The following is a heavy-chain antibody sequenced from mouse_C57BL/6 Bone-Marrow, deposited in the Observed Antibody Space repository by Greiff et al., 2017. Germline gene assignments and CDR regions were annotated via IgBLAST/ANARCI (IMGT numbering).Heavy chain of an antibody. J-gene: IGHJ4*01. D-gene: IGHD2-1*01. Sequence: QVQLQQPGAELVKPGASVKLSCKASGYTFTSYWMHWVKQRPGQGLEWIGMIHPNSGSTNYNEKFKSKATLTVDKSSSTAYMQLSSLTSEDSAVYYCARGGIYYGNSDAMDYWGQGTSVTVSS. V-gene: IGHV1-64*01. CDR3: ARGGIYYGNSDAMDY. CDR2: IHPNSGST. CDR1: GYTFTSYW.